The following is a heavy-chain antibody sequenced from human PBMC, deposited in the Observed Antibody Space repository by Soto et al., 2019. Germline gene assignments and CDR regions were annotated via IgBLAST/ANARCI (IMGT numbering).Heavy chain of an antibody. CDR1: GFTFSNFA. CDR2: ISNTGGST. V-gene: IGHV3-23*01. D-gene: IGHD6-13*01. CDR3: AKIKRLGAAADYYYGMDV. J-gene: IGHJ6*02. Sequence: GGSLRLSCVASGFTFSNFAMSWVRQAPGKGLEWVSVISNTGGSTYYADSVKGRFTISRDNSKNTLYLQMNIMRAEDTAVYYCAKIKRLGAAADYYYGMDVWGQGTTVTVSS.